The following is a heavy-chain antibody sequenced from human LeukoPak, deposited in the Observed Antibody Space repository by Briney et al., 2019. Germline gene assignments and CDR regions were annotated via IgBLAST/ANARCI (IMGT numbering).Heavy chain of an antibody. D-gene: IGHD1-26*01. CDR2: VSKTGNT. CDR1: GASLTTHY. J-gene: IGHJ4*02. Sequence: PSETLSLTCTASGASLTTHYWAWIRQPPGKGLEWIGFVSKTGNTNYNASLKSRVTISADTSKNTFSLKLSSLTAADTAVYFCARRGAPSKFYYFDSWGQGTLVTVSS. V-gene: IGHV4-59*08. CDR3: ARRGAPSKFYYFDS.